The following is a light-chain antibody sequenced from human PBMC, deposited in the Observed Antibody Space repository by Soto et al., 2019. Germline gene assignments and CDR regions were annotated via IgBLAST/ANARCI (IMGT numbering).Light chain of an antibody. J-gene: IGLJ1*01. CDR3: CSYAGSPRYG. CDR1: SSDVGGYNY. Sequence: QSALTQPRPVSGSPGQSVTISCTGTSSDVGGYNYVSWYQQHPGKAPKVMIYDVSERPSGVPDRFSGSKSGNTASLSISGFQAEDEADYYCCSYAGSPRYGLGTGTKVTVL. CDR2: DVS. V-gene: IGLV2-11*01.